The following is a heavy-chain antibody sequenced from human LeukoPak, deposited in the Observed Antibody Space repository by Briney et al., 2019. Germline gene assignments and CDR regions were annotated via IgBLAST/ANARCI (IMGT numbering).Heavy chain of an antibody. D-gene: IGHD1-26*01. CDR3: VREESESYPFDS. V-gene: IGHV3-21*01. J-gene: IGHJ4*02. Sequence: GGSLRLSCAASGFTFSSYSMSWVRQAPGKGLEWVSSISSSSSYIYYADSVKGRFTISRDNAKNSLYLQMNSLRAEDTAVYYCVREESESYPFDSWGQGTLVIVSS. CDR1: GFTFSSYS. CDR2: ISSSSSYI.